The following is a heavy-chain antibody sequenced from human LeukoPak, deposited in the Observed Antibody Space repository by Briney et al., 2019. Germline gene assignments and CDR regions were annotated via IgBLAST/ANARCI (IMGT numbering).Heavy chain of an antibody. CDR1: GFSFHNYA. D-gene: IGHD3-9*01. CDR3: AKKRDNHVWLYYFDD. Sequence: GGSLRLSCAAPGFSFHNYAMRWVRQAPGAGLEWASAISGSAGATYYPDSVKGRFTISRDNSKNTLYLQMNSLRAEDTAVYYCAKKRDNHVWLYYFDDWGQGTQVTVSS. J-gene: IGHJ4*01. V-gene: IGHV3-23*01. CDR2: ISGSAGAT.